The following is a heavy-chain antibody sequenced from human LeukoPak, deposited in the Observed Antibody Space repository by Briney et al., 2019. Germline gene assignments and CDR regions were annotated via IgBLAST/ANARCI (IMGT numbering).Heavy chain of an antibody. CDR2: IYYSGST. CDR1: GGSISSYY. D-gene: IGHD1-26*01. V-gene: IGHV4-59*03. CDR3: AGEIVGVNS. J-gene: IGHJ4*02. Sequence: SETLSLTCTVSGGSISSYYWSWIRQPPGKGLEWIGYIYYSGSTNYNPSLRGRVTISLDTSKNQFSLEVTALTAADTAVYYCAGEIVGVNSWGQGSLVTVSS.